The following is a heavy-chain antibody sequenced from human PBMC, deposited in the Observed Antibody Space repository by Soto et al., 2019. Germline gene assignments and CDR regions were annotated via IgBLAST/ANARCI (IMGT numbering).Heavy chain of an antibody. Sequence: SETLSLTCTVSGGSISSSSYYWGWIRQPPGKGLEWIGSIYYSGSTYYNPSLKSRVTISVDTSKNQFSLKLSSVTAADTAVYNCGRTGRGSIRLWSITLAYGGQGTWVPVSS. CDR1: GGSISSSSYY. CDR2: IYYSGST. D-gene: IGHD5-18*01. CDR3: GRTGRGSIRLWSITLAY. J-gene: IGHJ4*02. V-gene: IGHV4-39*01.